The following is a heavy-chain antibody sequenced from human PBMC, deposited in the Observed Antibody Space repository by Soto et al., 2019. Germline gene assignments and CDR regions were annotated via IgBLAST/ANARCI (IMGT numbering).Heavy chain of an antibody. CDR3: ARFERGITIFGVVIPPFDY. D-gene: IGHD3-3*01. J-gene: IGHJ4*02. Sequence: QVQLVESGGGLVKPGGSLRLSCAASGFTFSDYYMSWIRQAPGKGLEWVSYISSSGSTIYYADSVKGRFTISRDNAKXXLXXQMNSLRAEDTAVYYCARFERGITIFGVVIPPFDYWGQGTLVTVSS. V-gene: IGHV3-11*01. CDR1: GFTFSDYY. CDR2: ISSSGSTI.